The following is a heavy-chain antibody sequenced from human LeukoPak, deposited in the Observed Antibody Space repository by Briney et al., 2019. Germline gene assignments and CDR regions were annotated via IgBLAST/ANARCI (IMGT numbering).Heavy chain of an antibody. D-gene: IGHD3-10*01. CDR3: ARGGTTYFSGSGTHP. CDR1: GGSFSGYF. J-gene: IGHJ4*02. V-gene: IGHV4-34*01. CDR2: INRRGVT. Sequence: PSETLSLTCGVSGGSFSGYFWTWIRQFPGRGLEWIGEINRRGVTYYNPSLESRLAISLDTSQNQFSLNLPSVAAADTAVYFCARGGTTYFSGSGTHPWGQGTLVTVSS.